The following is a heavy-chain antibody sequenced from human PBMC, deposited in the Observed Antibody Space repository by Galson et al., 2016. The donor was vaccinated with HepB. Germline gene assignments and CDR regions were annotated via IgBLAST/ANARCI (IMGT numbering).Heavy chain of an antibody. J-gene: IGHJ4*02. V-gene: IGHV4-39*06. CDR3: ARDLYSYGYRNYFDY. D-gene: IGHD5-18*01. CDR2: IYFSGST. Sequence: SETLSLTCTVSGGSISSTSYYWGWIRQPPGKGLEWTGSIYFSGSTYFNPSLKSRVTMSVDTSKNQFPLKLSSVTAADTAVYYCARDLYSYGYRNYFDYWGQGTLVTVSS. CDR1: GGSISSTSYY.